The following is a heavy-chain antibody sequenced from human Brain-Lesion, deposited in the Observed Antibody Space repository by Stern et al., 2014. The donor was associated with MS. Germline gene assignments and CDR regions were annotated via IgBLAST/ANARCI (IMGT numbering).Heavy chain of an antibody. CDR3: ATYYYDSTGYNDF. J-gene: IGHJ4*02. Sequence: VQLVESGAEVKKPGASVKVSCKASGYTFTGYYMHWVRQAPGQGLEWMGWINPKSGGKNYAQKFQGWVTMTRDTSINTAYMELSRLRSDDTAVYYCATYYYDSTGYNDFWGQGTLVTVSS. CDR2: INPKSGGK. D-gene: IGHD3-22*01. V-gene: IGHV1-2*04. CDR1: GYTFTGYY.